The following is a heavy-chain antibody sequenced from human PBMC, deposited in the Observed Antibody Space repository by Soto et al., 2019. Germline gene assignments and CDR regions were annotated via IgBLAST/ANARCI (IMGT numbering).Heavy chain of an antibody. CDR2: INSDSTFT. Sequence: PGGSLRLSCTASGFTFSDYFMSWLRLAPGKGPEWISYINSDSTFTTYADFVRGRFTISRDNAKNSLYLQMDSLRAEDTAVYYCARVGLIAAAGTTDYWGQGTLVTVSS. CDR3: ARVGLIAAAGTTDY. D-gene: IGHD6-13*01. J-gene: IGHJ4*02. CDR1: GFTFSDYF. V-gene: IGHV3-11*06.